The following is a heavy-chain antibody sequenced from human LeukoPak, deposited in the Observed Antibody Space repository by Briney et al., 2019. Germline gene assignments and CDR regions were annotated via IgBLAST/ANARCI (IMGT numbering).Heavy chain of an antibody. Sequence: GGSLRLSCAASGFSFSNYGINWVRQAPGKGLEWVSYIQSGSSPIYYADSVKGRFTIYRDNDKKSLYLQMNSLRAEDTAIYYCARDRGGWYSDSWGQGTLVTVSS. CDR3: ARDRGGWYSDS. D-gene: IGHD6-19*01. J-gene: IGHJ4*02. CDR1: GFSFSNYG. CDR2: IQSGSSPI. V-gene: IGHV3-48*01.